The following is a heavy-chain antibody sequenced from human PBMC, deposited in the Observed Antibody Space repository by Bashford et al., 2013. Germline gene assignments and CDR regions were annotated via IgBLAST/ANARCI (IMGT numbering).Heavy chain of an antibody. Sequence: ASVKVSCKTSGDNFETYTFGWVRQAPGQGLEWMGWSSSYNGNSNPAQKFQGRLTMTTDTSTSTVIMELRDLRSEDTAVYYCASTFVAIRSSVATHLHYWGQGDPWVTVSS. D-gene: IGHD5-24*01. J-gene: IGHJ4*02. CDR3: ASTFVAIRSSVATHLHY. V-gene: IGHV1-18*04. CDR2: SSSYNGNS. CDR1: GDNFETYT.